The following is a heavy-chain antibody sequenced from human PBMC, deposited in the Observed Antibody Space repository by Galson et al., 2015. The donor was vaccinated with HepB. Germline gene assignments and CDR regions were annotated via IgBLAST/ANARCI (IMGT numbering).Heavy chain of an antibody. CDR3: AGDGDRWFYGMDV. Sequence: SVKVSCKASGYTLTGQFIQWVRQAPGQGPEWMGRINSNSGVTKYAQKFEGRVTMTRDTSISAVYMELSRLRSDDTAVYYCAGDGDRWFYGMDVWGQGTTVTVSS. J-gene: IGHJ6*02. CDR2: INSNSGVT. CDR1: GYTLTGQF. V-gene: IGHV1-2*06. D-gene: IGHD2-21*02.